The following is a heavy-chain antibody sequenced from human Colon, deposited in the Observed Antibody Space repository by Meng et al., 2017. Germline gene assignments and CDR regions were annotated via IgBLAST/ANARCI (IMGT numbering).Heavy chain of an antibody. CDR3: TRGLEFYRFEY. Sequence: QLQHSGPGLVTPSQTLSPTRAISGDSVSSKTAVWNWIRQSPSRGLEWLGRTYYRAKWNHDYAESLRGRITINPDTSNNQISLQLNSVTPEDTAVYYCTRGLEFYRFEYWGQGTLVTVSS. D-gene: IGHD3-16*02. CDR2: TYYRAKWNH. CDR1: GDSVSSKTAV. V-gene: IGHV6-1*01. J-gene: IGHJ4*02.